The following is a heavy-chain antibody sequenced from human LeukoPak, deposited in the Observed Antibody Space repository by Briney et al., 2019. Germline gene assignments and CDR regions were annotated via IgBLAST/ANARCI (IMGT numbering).Heavy chain of an antibody. D-gene: IGHD2-15*01. V-gene: IGHV3-21*01. Sequence: GGSLRLSCAASGFTFSSYRMNWVRQAPGKGLEWVSSISSSSSYIYYADSVKGRFTISRDNAKNSLYLQMNSLRAEDTAVYYCASCSGGSCYSGRIDYWGQGTLVTVSS. CDR1: GFTFSSYR. CDR3: ASCSGGSCYSGRIDY. CDR2: ISSSSSYI. J-gene: IGHJ4*02.